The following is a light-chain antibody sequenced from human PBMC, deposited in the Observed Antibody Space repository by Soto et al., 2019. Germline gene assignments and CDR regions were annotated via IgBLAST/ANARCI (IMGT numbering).Light chain of an antibody. CDR3: QRYDDYPYT. CDR2: KAS. J-gene: IGKJ2*01. V-gene: IGKV1-5*03. Sequence: DIQMIQSPSTLSASVGDRVTITCRASQSFSTCLAWYQQKPWKAPKLLIYKASILESGVPSRFSGSGSGTECTLTSSSLQPDDFATHYCQRYDDYPYTFGQGTKLEI. CDR1: QSFSTC.